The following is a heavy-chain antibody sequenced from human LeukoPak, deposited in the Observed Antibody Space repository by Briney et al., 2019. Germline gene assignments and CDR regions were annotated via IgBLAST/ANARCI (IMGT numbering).Heavy chain of an antibody. CDR1: GASVSSDY. Sequence: SETLSLTCTVSGASVSSDYWSWIRQSPGKGLEWIGYIYHSGHTMSNPSLKSRVPLSLDTSNNQFSLKLSSVTAADTAVYYCARHPFQYPFDHWGQGTVVSVSS. J-gene: IGHJ5*02. CDR3: ARHPFQYPFDH. CDR2: IYHSGHT. V-gene: IGHV4-59*08. D-gene: IGHD2/OR15-2a*01.